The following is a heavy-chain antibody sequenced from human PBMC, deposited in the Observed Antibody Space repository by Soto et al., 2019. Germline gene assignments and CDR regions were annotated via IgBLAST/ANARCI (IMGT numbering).Heavy chain of an antibody. D-gene: IGHD3-22*01. CDR2: ISGSGGST. Sequence: GGSLRLSCAASGFTFSSYAMSWVCQAPGKGLEWVSAISGSGGSTYYADSVKGRFTISRDNSKNTLYLQMNSLRAEDTAVYYCAKDTDGITLISFDYWGQGTLVTVSS. CDR3: AKDTDGITLISFDY. CDR1: GFTFSSYA. J-gene: IGHJ4*02. V-gene: IGHV3-23*01.